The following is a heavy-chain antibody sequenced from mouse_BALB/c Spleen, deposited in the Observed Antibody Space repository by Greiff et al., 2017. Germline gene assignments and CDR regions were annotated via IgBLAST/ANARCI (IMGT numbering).Heavy chain of an antibody. CDR1: GFTFSSYA. V-gene: IGHV5-6-5*01. Sequence: KLVESGGGLVKPGGSLKLSCAASGFTFSSYAMSWVRQTPEKRLEWVASISSGGSTYYPDSVKGRFTISRDNARNILYLQMSSLRSEDTAMYYCARAYYRSWYFDVWGAGTTVTVSS. J-gene: IGHJ1*01. CDR3: ARAYYRSWYFDV. D-gene: IGHD2-14*01. CDR2: ISSGGST.